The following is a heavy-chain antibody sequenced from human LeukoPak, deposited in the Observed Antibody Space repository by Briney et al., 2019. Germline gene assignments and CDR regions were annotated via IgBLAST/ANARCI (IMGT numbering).Heavy chain of an antibody. CDR1: GYTFTGYY. V-gene: IGHV1-2*02. D-gene: IGHD3-3*01. CDR3: ARVRRFFGGFDY. Sequence: ASVKVSCKASGYTFTGYYMHWVRQAPGQGLEWMGWINPNSGGTNYAQKFQGRVTMTRDTSISTAYMELSRLRSDDSAVYYCARVRRFFGGFDYWGQGTLVTVSS. CDR2: INPNSGGT. J-gene: IGHJ4*02.